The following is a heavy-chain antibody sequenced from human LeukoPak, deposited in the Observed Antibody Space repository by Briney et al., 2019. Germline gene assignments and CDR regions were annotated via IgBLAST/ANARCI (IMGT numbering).Heavy chain of an antibody. CDR2: IKQDGSEK. Sequence: GGSLRLSCAASGFTFSSYWMSWVRQAPGKGLEWVANIKQDGSEKYYVDSVKGRFTISRDNAKNSLYLQMNSLRAEDTAVYYCARLPPSIAAAVTFDYWGQGTLVTVSS. CDR3: ARLPPSIAAAVTFDY. V-gene: IGHV3-7*01. CDR1: GFTFSSYW. J-gene: IGHJ4*02. D-gene: IGHD6-13*01.